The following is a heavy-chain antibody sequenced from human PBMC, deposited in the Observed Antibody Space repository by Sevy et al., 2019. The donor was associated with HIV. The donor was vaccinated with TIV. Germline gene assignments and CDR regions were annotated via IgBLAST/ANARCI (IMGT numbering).Heavy chain of an antibody. D-gene: IGHD5-18*01. Sequence: GGSLRLSCAASGFTFSSYAMSWVRQAPGKGLEWVSAISGSGGSTYYAHSVKGRFTISRDNSKNTLYLQMNSRRAEDTAVYYCAKDREDVDTAMVHWGQGTLVTVSS. CDR3: AKDREDVDTAMVH. J-gene: IGHJ4*02. CDR1: GFTFSSYA. CDR2: ISGSGGST. V-gene: IGHV3-23*01.